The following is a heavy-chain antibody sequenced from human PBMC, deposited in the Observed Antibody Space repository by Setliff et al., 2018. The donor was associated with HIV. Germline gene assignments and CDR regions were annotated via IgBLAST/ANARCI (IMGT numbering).Heavy chain of an antibody. Sequence: ASVKVSCKASGYTFTGYYLHWVRQAPGQGLEWMGRINPNNGVTFYGQKFQGRVTMTRDTSTSTVYMDLRNLRSEDTAVYYCARNQGDSSGWYAGDYWGHGTLVTVSS. CDR1: GYTFTGYY. V-gene: IGHV1-2*06. J-gene: IGHJ4*01. CDR3: ARNQGDSSGWYAGDY. CDR2: INPNNGVT. D-gene: IGHD6-19*01.